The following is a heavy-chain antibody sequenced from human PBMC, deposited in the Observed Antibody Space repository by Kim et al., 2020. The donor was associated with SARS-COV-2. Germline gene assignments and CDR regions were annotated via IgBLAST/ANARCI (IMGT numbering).Heavy chain of an antibody. V-gene: IGHV1-2*02. D-gene: IGHD2-21*01. Sequence: ASVKVSCKASGYTFTGYYMHWVRQAPGQGLEWMGWINPNSGGTNYAQKFQGRVTMTRDTSISTAYMELSRLRSVDTAVYYCARRAITFDYYYYMDVWGKGTTVTVSS. CDR1: GYTFTGYY. CDR3: ARRAITFDYYYYMDV. CDR2: INPNSGGT. J-gene: IGHJ6*03.